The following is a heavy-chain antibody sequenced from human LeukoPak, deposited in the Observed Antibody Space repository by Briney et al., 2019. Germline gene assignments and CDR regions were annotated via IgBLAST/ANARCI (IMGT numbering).Heavy chain of an antibody. CDR1: GFTFTKYW. J-gene: IGHJ4*02. CDR3: AKGFLEWLWDEPHFDY. CDR2: IKQDGSDK. D-gene: IGHD3-3*01. Sequence: HPGDSLRLSCAASGFTFTKYWMTWVRQAPGKGLEWVGNIKQDGSDKNYMDSVKGRFTISRDNAKNSLYLQMNSLRAEDMALYYCAKGFLEWLWDEPHFDYWGQRTLVTVSS. V-gene: IGHV3-7*03.